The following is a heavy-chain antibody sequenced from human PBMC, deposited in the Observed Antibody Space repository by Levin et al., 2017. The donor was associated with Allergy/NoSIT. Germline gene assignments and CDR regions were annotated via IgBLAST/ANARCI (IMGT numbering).Heavy chain of an antibody. D-gene: IGHD3-10*01. V-gene: IGHV3-23*01. CDR3: AKPHYYGWGNYYNYYYHGMDV. Sequence: ASVKVSCAASGFTFSSYAMSWVRQAPGKGLEWVSAFSGSGGSTYYADSVKGRFTISRDNSKNTLYLQMNSLRAEDTAVYYCAKPHYYGWGNYYNYYYHGMDVWGQGTTVTVSS. CDR1: GFTFSSYA. J-gene: IGHJ6*02. CDR2: FSGSGGST.